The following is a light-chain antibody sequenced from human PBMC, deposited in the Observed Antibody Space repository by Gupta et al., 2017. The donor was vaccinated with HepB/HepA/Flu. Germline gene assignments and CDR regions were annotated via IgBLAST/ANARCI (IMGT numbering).Light chain of an antibody. Sequence: QSALTQPPSASGSPGQSVTISCTGTSSDVGGYNFVSWYQQHPGKAPKLMIYEVSKRPSGVPDRFSGSKSGNTASLTVSGLQAEDEADYYCSSYAGSINWVFGGGTKLTVL. J-gene: IGLJ3*02. CDR2: EVS. V-gene: IGLV2-8*01. CDR1: SSDVGGYNF. CDR3: SSYAGSINWV.